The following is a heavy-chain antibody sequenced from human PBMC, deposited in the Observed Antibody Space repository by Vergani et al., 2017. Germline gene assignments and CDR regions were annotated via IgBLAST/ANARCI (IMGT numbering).Heavy chain of an antibody. J-gene: IGHJ5*02. CDR3: ATALRYWRGGSCYWFDP. Sequence: QVQLVQSGAEVKKPGASVKVSCKASGYTFTSYYMHWVRQAPGQGLEWMGIINPSGGSTSHAQKFQGRVTMTRDTSTSAVYMELSSLRSEDTAVYYWATALRYWRGGSCYWFDPWGQGTLVTVSS. CDR1: GYTFTSYY. D-gene: IGHD2-15*01. CDR2: INPSGGST. V-gene: IGHV1-46*01.